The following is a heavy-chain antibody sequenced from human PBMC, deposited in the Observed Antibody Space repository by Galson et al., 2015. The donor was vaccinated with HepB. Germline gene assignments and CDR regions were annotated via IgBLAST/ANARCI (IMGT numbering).Heavy chain of an antibody. CDR1: GFSFTNAY. Sequence: SLRLSCAASGFSFTNAYMNWVRQGPGKGLEWVGRIRRKADGGIPDHAAPVKGRFTISRDDSTNTLYLQMNTLKTEDTAVYYCTTALDHADAFDFWGHGTMVTVSS. V-gene: IGHV3-15*07. CDR2: IRRKADGGIP. J-gene: IGHJ3*01. CDR3: TTALDHADAFDF.